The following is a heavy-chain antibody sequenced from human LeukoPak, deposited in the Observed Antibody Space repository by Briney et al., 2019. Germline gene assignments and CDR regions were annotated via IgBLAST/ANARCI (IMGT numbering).Heavy chain of an antibody. J-gene: IGHJ4*02. V-gene: IGHV3-21*01. Sequence: PGGSLRLSCAASGFTFSAYAIDWVRQAPGKGLEWVSSINGDSSYIYYADSVKGRFTISRDNAKNSLYLQMNSLRAEDTAVYYCAREGTGLDYWGQGTLVTVSS. CDR3: AREGTGLDY. D-gene: IGHD7-27*01. CDR2: INGDSSYI. CDR1: GFTFSAYA.